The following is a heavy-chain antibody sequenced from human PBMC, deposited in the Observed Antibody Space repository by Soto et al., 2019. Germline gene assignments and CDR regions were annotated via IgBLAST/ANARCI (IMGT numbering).Heavy chain of an antibody. CDR1: GFTFSSNW. D-gene: IGHD3-22*01. CDR2: INSDGSST. V-gene: IGHV3-74*01. CDR3: ARANDSSA. Sequence: EVQLVESGGHLVQPGGSLRLSCAASGFTFSSNWMHWVRQAPGKGLVWVSRINSDGSSTAYADSVRGRCTISRDHDKNTLYLQMNSLRVEDSAVYYGARANDSSAWGQGTLVTVSS. J-gene: IGHJ5*02.